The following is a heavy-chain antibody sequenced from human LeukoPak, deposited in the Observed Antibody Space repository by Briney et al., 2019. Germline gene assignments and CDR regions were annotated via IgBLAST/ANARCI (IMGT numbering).Heavy chain of an antibody. Sequence: PSETLSLTCTVSGGSISSYYWSWIRQPPGKGLAWIGYIYASGSTNYNPSLKSRVTMSVDTSKNQFSLKLSSVTAADTAVYYCARVLSASSGSGYYYYGMDVWGQGTTVTVSS. CDR1: GGSISSYY. V-gene: IGHV4-4*09. D-gene: IGHD2-15*01. CDR2: IYASGST. J-gene: IGHJ6*02. CDR3: ARVLSASSGSGYYYYGMDV.